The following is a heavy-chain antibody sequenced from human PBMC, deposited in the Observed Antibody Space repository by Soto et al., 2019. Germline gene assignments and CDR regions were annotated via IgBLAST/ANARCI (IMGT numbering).Heavy chain of an antibody. CDR3: ARVRHCDWYFDY. D-gene: IGHD2-21*02. CDR1: GFTFSSYW. J-gene: IGHJ4*02. V-gene: IGHV3-74*01. Sequence: EVQLVESGGGLVQPGGSLRLSCAASGFTFSSYWMHWVRQAPGKGLVWVSRINTDGSTTSYADSVKGRFTLSRDNAKNTLFLQMNSLRAEDTAVYYCARVRHCDWYFDYWGQGTLVTVCS. CDR2: INTDGSTT.